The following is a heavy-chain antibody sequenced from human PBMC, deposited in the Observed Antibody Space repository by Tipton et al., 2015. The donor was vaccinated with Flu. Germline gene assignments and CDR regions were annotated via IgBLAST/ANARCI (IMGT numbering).Heavy chain of an antibody. D-gene: IGHD3-10*01. CDR1: GGSISNGPYY. CDR2: IYSSGIT. J-gene: IGHJ4*02. CDR3: ATKFASWGVWEPRDY. Sequence: TLSLTCTVSGGSISNGPYYWTWMRQPAGEGLEWIGRIYSSGITTYNSSLKSRGTISIDTSNNQVSLKLSSVTAADTAVYYCATKFASWGVWEPRDYWGQGTLVTVSS. V-gene: IGHV4-61*02.